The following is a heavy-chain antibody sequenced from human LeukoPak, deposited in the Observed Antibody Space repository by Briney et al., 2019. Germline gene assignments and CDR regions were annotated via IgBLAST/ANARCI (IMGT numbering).Heavy chain of an antibody. CDR1: GYTFTSYD. CDR3: ARETILRGSGSPGY. Sequence: ASVKVSCKASGYTFTSYDINWVRQATGQGLEWMGWMNPNSGNTGYAQKFQGRVTMTRNTSISTAYMELSSLRSDDTAVYYCARETILRGSGSPGYWGQGTLVTVSS. V-gene: IGHV1-8*01. CDR2: MNPNSGNT. J-gene: IGHJ4*02. D-gene: IGHD6-19*01.